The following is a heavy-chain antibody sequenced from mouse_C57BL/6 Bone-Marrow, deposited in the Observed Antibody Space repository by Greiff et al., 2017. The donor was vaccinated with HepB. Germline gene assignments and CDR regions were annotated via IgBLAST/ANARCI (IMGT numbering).Heavy chain of an antibody. Sequence: VQLQQSGAELVRPGTSVKMSCKASGYTFTNYWIGWAKQRPGHGLEWIGDIYPGGGYTNYNEKFKGKATLTADKSSSTAYMQFSSLTSEDSAIYYCARSRVTAYYYAMDYGGQGTSVTVSS. CDR1: GYTFTNYW. CDR3: ARSRVTAYYYAMDY. V-gene: IGHV1-63*01. D-gene: IGHD2-2*01. CDR2: IYPGGGYT. J-gene: IGHJ4*01.